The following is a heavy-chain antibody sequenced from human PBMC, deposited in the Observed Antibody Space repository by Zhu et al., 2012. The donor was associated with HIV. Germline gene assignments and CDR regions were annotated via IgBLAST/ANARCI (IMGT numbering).Heavy chain of an antibody. CDR2: TYYSGST. J-gene: IGHJ4*02. CDR1: GGSISSSNYY. D-gene: IGHD4-17*01. V-gene: IGHV4-39*07. CDR3: ASSTAGFDY. Sequence: QVQLQESGPGLVKPSETLSLTCTVSGGSISSSNYYWGWIRQPPGKGLEWIGSTYYSGSTYYNPSLKSRVTISVDTSKNQFSLKLSSVTAADTAVFYCASSTAGFDYWGQGTLVTVSS.